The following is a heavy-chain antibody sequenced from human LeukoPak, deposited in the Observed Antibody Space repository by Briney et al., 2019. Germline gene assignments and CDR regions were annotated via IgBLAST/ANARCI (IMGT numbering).Heavy chain of an antibody. V-gene: IGHV4-59*01. CDR3: AREIGPIQLHLWSSAFDL. CDR1: GGSISSYY. J-gene: IGHJ4*02. D-gene: IGHD5-18*01. Sequence: PSETLSLTCTVSGGSISSYYWSWIRQPPGKGLEWIGYIYYSGSTHYNPSLKSRVTISVDTSKDQFSLKLRSVTAADTAVYYCAREIGPIQLHLWSSAFDLWGQGTLVTVSS. CDR2: IYYSGST.